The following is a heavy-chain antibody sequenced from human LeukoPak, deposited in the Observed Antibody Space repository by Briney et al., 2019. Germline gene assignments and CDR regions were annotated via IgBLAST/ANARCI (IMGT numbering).Heavy chain of an antibody. V-gene: IGHV4-39*01. CDR3: ARGSTAVRGVFSFDY. J-gene: IGHJ4*02. Sequence: PSETLSLTCTVSGGSISSYYWGWIRQPPGKGLEWIGSIYYSGSTYYNPSLKSRVTISVDTSKNQFSLKLSSVTAADTAVYYCARGSTAVRGVFSFDYWGQGTLVTVSS. D-gene: IGHD3-10*01. CDR1: GGSISSYY. CDR2: IYYSGST.